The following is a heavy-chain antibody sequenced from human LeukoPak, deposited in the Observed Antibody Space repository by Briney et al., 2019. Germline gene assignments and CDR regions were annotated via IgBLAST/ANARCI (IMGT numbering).Heavy chain of an antibody. Sequence: SETLSLTCTVSGGSISSYYWSWIRQPPGKGLEWIGYIYYSGSTYYNPSLKSRVTISVDTSKNQFSLQLSSVTAADTAVYYCARGNYYGSGPFDYWGQGTLVTVSS. V-gene: IGHV4-59*08. CDR3: ARGNYYGSGPFDY. D-gene: IGHD3-10*01. CDR2: IYYSGST. J-gene: IGHJ4*02. CDR1: GGSISSYY.